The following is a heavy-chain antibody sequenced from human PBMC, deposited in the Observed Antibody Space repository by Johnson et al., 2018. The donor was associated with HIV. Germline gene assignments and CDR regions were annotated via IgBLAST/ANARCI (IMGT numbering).Heavy chain of an antibody. D-gene: IGHD6-19*01. J-gene: IGHJ3*02. Sequence: VQLVESGGGLVQPGGSLRLSCAVSGFTFSSYWMSWVRQAPGKGLEWVANIKEDGSEKYYVDSVKGRFTISRDDSKNTAYLQMNSLKTEDTAVYYCTVPASIAVAGLGAFDIWGQGTMVTVSS. V-gene: IGHV3-7*05. CDR1: GFTFSSYW. CDR3: TVPASIAVAGLGAFDI. CDR2: IKEDGSEK.